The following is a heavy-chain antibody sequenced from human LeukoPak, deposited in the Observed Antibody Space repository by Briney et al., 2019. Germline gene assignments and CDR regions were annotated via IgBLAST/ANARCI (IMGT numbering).Heavy chain of an antibody. J-gene: IGHJ4*02. V-gene: IGHV4-59*01. CDR1: GGSISSYY. D-gene: IGHD6-6*01. Sequence: SETLSLTCTVSGGSISSYYWSWIRQHPGKGLEWIGYIYYSGSTNYNPSLKSRVTISVDTSKNQFSLKLSSVTAADTAVYYCAREVEEYSSSVGFDYWGQGTLVTVSS. CDR2: IYYSGST. CDR3: AREVEEYSSSVGFDY.